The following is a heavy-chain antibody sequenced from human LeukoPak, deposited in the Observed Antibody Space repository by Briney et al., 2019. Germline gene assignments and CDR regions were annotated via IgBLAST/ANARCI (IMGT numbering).Heavy chain of an antibody. CDR3: ITDSLVMSF. Sequence: PGGSLRLSCAASGFTFSSAWLGWVRQAPGKGLEWLGRIKSKTDGETTAYGSSVKGRFTISRDDSKNTQYLQMNSLKAEDTAVYYCITDSLVMSFWGQGTLVTVSS. CDR2: IKSKTDGETT. D-gene: IGHD4-23*01. V-gene: IGHV3-15*01. J-gene: IGHJ4*02. CDR1: GFTFSSAW.